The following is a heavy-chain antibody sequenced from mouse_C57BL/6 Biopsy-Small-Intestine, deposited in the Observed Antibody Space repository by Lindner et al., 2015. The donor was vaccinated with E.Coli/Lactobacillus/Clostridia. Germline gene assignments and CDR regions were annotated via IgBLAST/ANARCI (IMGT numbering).Heavy chain of an antibody. CDR2: INPNNGGT. Sequence: VQLQESGPELVKPGASVKISCKASGYTFTDYLMNWVKQSHGKSREWIGDINPNNGGTNYNQKFEGKATLTVDKSSTTAHMELRNLTSEDSAVYYCAAYGYDVDYWGQGTTLTVSS. D-gene: IGHD2-2*01. CDR1: GYTFTDYL. V-gene: IGHV1-26*01. CDR3: AAYGYDVDY. J-gene: IGHJ2*01.